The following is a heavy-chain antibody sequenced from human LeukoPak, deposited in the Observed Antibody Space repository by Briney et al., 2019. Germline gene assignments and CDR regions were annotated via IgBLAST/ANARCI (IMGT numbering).Heavy chain of an antibody. D-gene: IGHD5-18*01. CDR3: ARAGTAMVIYYFDY. CDR2: ISYDGSNK. J-gene: IGHJ4*02. Sequence: PARSLTLSCAASGITFSTYAMHWVRQAPGKGLEWVAVISYDGSNKYYADSVKGRFTISRDNSKNTLYLQMNSLSTEDTAVYYCARAGTAMVIYYFDYWGQGTLVTVSS. CDR1: GITFSTYA. V-gene: IGHV3-30-3*01.